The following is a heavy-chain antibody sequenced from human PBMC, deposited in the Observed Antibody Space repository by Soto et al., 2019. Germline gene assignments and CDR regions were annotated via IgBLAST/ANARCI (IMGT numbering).Heavy chain of an antibody. V-gene: IGHV4-39*01. CDR2: IYDRVNL. J-gene: IGHJ4*02. CDR1: GGSISGSGYY. D-gene: IGHD3-10*01. Sequence: QLQLQESGPGLVKPSETLSLTCTVSGGSISGSGYYWAWIRQPPGKGLEGIGTIYDRVNLYYNPSLKSRVTISVVTAHNQFSLKVNSVTAADTAVYYCARHQGLYDTRGYWGQGTLVTVSS. CDR3: ARHQGLYDTRGY.